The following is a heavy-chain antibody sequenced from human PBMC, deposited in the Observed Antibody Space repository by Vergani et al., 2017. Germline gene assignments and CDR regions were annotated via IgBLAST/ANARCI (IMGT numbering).Heavy chain of an antibody. CDR1: GASMSSGSYY. V-gene: IGHV4-61*02. Sequence: QVQLQESGPGLVKPSQTLSLTCAVSGASMSSGSYYWTWIRQPAGKGLEWIGRIYFNGNTNYNPSLKNRVTMSVDTSKNQFSLKLSSVTAADTALYYCAGDVAGHGLMYDYGGRGTLVTVSS. CDR2: IYFNGNT. CDR3: AGDVAGHGLMYDY. J-gene: IGHJ4*02. D-gene: IGHD6-13*01.